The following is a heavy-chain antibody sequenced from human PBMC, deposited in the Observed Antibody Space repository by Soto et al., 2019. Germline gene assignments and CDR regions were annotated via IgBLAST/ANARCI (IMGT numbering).Heavy chain of an antibody. CDR3: ARVGDGYNYNWFDP. CDR1: GGSISSGGYY. Sequence: QVQLQESGPGLVKPSQTLSLTCTVSGGSISSGGYYWSWIRQHPGKDLEWIGYIYYSGSTYYNPSLKSRVTISVDTSKNQFSLKLSSVTAADTAVYYCARVGDGYNYNWFDPWGQGTLVTVSS. CDR2: IYYSGST. D-gene: IGHD5-12*01. V-gene: IGHV4-31*03. J-gene: IGHJ5*02.